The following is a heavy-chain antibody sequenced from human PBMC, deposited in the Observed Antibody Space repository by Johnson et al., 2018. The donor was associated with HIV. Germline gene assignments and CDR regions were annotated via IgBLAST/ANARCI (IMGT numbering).Heavy chain of an antibody. CDR2: ISHDGSHK. CDR3: AKGQSSGYPKDAFDI. CDR1: GFTFSS. V-gene: IGHV3-30*18. J-gene: IGHJ3*02. D-gene: IGHD3-22*01. Sequence: QVQLVESGGGVVQPGRSLRLSCAASGFTFSSMHWDRQAPGKGLEWVAVISHDGSHKYYADSVKGRFSLSRDISKNMLYLQMNSLRTEDTAMYYCAKGQSSGYPKDAFDIWGRGTIVTISS.